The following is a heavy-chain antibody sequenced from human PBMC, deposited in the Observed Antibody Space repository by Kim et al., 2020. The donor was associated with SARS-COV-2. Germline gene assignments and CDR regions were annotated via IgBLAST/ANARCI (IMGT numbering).Heavy chain of an antibody. Sequence: SETLSLTCTVSGGSISSNYWSWIRQSPGKGLDWIGYIYYSGSTNFNPSLKSRVTISVDTSMNQFSLKLSSVTAADTAVYYCASGNGDYGFDPWGQGILVTVSS. V-gene: IGHV4-59*01. CDR3: ASGNGDYGFDP. CDR1: GGSISSNY. J-gene: IGHJ5*02. D-gene: IGHD4-17*01. CDR2: IYYSGST.